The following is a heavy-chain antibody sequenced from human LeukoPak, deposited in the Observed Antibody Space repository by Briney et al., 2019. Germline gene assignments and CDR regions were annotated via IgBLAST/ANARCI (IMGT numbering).Heavy chain of an antibody. CDR3: AKELYGNPSGY. J-gene: IGHJ4*02. V-gene: IGHV3-23*01. Sequence: GGPLRLSCAASGFTFSSYAMSWVRQAPGKGLEWVSSISNSGGRTFYTDSVKGRFTISRDNSKITLYLQMNSLRAEDTAVYYCAKELYGNPSGYWGQGTLVTVSS. D-gene: IGHD2-8*01. CDR2: ISNSGGRT. CDR1: GFTFSSYA.